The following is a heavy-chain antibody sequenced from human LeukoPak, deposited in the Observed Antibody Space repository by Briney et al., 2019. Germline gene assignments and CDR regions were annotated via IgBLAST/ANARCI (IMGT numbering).Heavy chain of an antibody. J-gene: IGHJ5*02. V-gene: IGHV4-34*01. CDR1: GGSFSGYY. Sequence: PSETLSLTCAVYGGSFSGYYWSWIRRPPGKGLEWIGEINHSGSTNYNPSLKSRVTISVDTSKNQFSLKLSSVTAADTAVYYCARGQGQIATKFAIDPWGQGTLVTVSS. CDR2: INHSGST. CDR3: ARGQGQIATKFAIDP. D-gene: IGHD5-24*01.